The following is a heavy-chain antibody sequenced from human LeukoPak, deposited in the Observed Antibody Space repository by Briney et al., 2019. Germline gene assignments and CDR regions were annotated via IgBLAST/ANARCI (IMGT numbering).Heavy chain of an antibody. V-gene: IGHV4-39*02. CDR1: GGSVSSSSYY. J-gene: IGHJ4*02. CDR2: IYYSGST. D-gene: IGHD4-17*01. CDR3: ARLAVTFDS. Sequence: PSQTLSLTCTVSGGSVSSSSYYWGWIRQPPGKGLEWIGSIYYSGSTYYNPSLKSRVTISVDTSKNHFSLKLSSVTAADTAVYYCARLAVTFDSWGQGTLVTVSS.